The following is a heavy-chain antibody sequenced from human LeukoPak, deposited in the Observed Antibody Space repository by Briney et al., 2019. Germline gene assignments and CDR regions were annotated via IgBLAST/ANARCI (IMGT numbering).Heavy chain of an antibody. CDR2: ISATGGTT. V-gene: IGHV3-23*01. CDR3: AKSSAGITWFDP. D-gene: IGHD1-7*01. J-gene: IGHJ5*02. Sequence: GGSLRLSCAASGFTFSSYGMSWVRQAPRKGLEWVSAISATGGTTYYADSVKGRFTISRDNSKNTLYLQMDSLRSDDTAVYYCAKSSAGITWFDPWGQGTLVIVSS. CDR1: GFTFSSYG.